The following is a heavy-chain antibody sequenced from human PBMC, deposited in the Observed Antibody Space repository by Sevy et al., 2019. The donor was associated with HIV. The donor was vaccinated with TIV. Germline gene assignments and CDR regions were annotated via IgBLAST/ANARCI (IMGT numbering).Heavy chain of an antibody. Sequence: GGSLRLSCAASGFTFSSYAMSWVRQAPGKGLEWVSAISGSGGSTYYADSVKGRFTMSRDNSRNTLYLQMNGLRAEDTAVYYCAKDGYKPSVGDENYYYYYMDVWGKGTTVTVSS. J-gene: IGHJ6*03. V-gene: IGHV3-23*01. CDR2: ISGSGGST. CDR1: GFTFSSYA. CDR3: AKDGYKPSVGDENYYYYYMDV. D-gene: IGHD1-20*01.